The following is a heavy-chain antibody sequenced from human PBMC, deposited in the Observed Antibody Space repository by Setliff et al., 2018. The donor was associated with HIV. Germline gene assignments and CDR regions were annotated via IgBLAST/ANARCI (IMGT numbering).Heavy chain of an antibody. V-gene: IGHV1-18*01. CDR1: GYSFINYG. Sequence: RASVKVSCKASGYSFINYGISWVRQAPGQGPEWMGWISAYTGHTDYAPRPLGRVTMTTDTSTSTAYMELRSLTSDDTAVYYCARARLQGIVTAVGPRDNCLDPWGQGTRVTVSS. J-gene: IGHJ5*02. D-gene: IGHD1-26*01. CDR3: ARARLQGIVTAVGPRDNCLDP. CDR2: ISAYTGHT.